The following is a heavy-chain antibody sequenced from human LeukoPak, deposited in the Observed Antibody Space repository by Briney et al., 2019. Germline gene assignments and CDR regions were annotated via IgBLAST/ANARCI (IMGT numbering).Heavy chain of an antibody. J-gene: IGHJ3*02. Sequence: GGSLRLSCAASGFTFSNAWMSWVRQAPGKGLEWVGRIKSKTDGGTTDYAAPVKGRFTISRDDSKNTLYLQMNSLKTEDTAVYYCTTLMITFGGVIVDAFDIWGQGTMVTVSS. CDR2: IKSKTDGGTT. D-gene: IGHD3-16*02. CDR1: GFTFSNAW. CDR3: TTLMITFGGVIVDAFDI. V-gene: IGHV3-15*01.